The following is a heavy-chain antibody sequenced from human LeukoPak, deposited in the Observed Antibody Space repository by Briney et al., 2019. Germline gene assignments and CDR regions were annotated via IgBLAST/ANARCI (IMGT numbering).Heavy chain of an antibody. Sequence: PGGSLRLSCAASGFTFSSYAMSLVRQAPGKGLEWVSAISGSGGSTYYADSVKGRFTISRDNSKNTLYLQMNSLRAEDTAVYYCAKDDYDFYYYMDVWGKGTTVTVSS. CDR3: AKDDYDFYYYMDV. J-gene: IGHJ6*03. CDR1: GFTFSSYA. CDR2: ISGSGGST. D-gene: IGHD3-3*01. V-gene: IGHV3-23*01.